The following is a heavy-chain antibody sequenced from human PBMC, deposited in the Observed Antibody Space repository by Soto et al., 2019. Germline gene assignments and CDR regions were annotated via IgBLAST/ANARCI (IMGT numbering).Heavy chain of an antibody. Sequence: GASVKVSCKASGYTFTSYGISWVRQAPGQGLEWMGWISAYNGNTNYAQKLQGRVTMTTDTSTSTAYMELRSLRSDDTAVYYCARDSSSGYPPAGWFDPWGQGTLVTVSS. J-gene: IGHJ5*02. CDR3: ARDSSSGYPPAGWFDP. CDR1: GYTFTSYG. CDR2: ISAYNGNT. D-gene: IGHD3-22*01. V-gene: IGHV1-18*04.